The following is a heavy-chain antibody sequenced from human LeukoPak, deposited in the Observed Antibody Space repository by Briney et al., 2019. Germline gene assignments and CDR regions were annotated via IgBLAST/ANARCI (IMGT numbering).Heavy chain of an antibody. CDR3: ARLDYYYYYMDV. J-gene: IGHJ6*03. Sequence: SETLSLTCAVYGGSFSGYYWSWIRQPPGKGLEWIGEINHSGSTNYNPSLKSRVTISVDTSKNQFSLKLSSVTAADTAVHYCARLDYYYYYMDVWGKGTTVTVSS. CDR1: GGSFSGYY. CDR2: INHSGST. V-gene: IGHV4-34*01.